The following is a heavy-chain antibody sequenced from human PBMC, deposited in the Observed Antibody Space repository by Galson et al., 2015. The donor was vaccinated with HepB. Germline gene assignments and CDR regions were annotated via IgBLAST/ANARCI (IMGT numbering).Heavy chain of an antibody. CDR1: GFSLSTSGMC. CDR2: IDWDDDK. J-gene: IGHJ6*02. Sequence: PALVKPTQTLTLTCTFSGFSLSTSGMCVSWIRQPPGKALEWLALIDWDDDKYYSTSLKTRLTISKDTSKNQVVLTMTNMDPVDTATYYCARIRSYYDSSGYYYYYYYYGMDVWGPGTTVTVSS. D-gene: IGHD3-22*01. CDR3: ARIRSYYDSSGYYYYYYYYGMDV. V-gene: IGHV2-70*01.